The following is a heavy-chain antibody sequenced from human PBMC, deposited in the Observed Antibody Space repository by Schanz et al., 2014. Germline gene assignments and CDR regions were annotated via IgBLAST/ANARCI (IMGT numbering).Heavy chain of an antibody. CDR1: GGTFNSYT. Sequence: QVQLVHSEAEVKKPGSSVKVSCKASGGTFNSYTINWVRQAPGQGLEWMGRIIPILGIANYAQRFQGRVTITADKSSDTAYMELSSLRSEDTAVYYCAREVGLYDRGWFDPWGQGTLVTVSS. CDR3: AREVGLYDRGWFDP. D-gene: IGHD3-22*01. J-gene: IGHJ5*02. CDR2: IIPILGIA. V-gene: IGHV1-69*04.